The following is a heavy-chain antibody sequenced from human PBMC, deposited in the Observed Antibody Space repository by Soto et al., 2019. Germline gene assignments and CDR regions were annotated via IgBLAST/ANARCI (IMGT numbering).Heavy chain of an antibody. CDR2: IWYDGSNK. CDR1: GFTFSSYG. CDR3: ERSAPPTSYYDFWSGYYGGWFDP. D-gene: IGHD3-3*01. V-gene: IGHV3-33*01. Sequence: QVQLVESGGGVVQPGRSMRLSCAASGFTFSSYGMHWVRQAPGKGLEWVAVIWYDGSNKYYADSVKGRFTISRDNSKNPLYLQMNSLRAEDTAVYYCERSAPPTSYYDFWSGYYGGWFDPWGQGTLVTVSS. J-gene: IGHJ5*02.